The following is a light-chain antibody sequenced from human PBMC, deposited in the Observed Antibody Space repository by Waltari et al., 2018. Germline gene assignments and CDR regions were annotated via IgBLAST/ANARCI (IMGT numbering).Light chain of an antibody. J-gene: IGLJ2*01. CDR3: AAWDDSLSGMV. CDR1: SSSIGSNY. V-gene: IGLV1-47*02. Sequence: QSVLTQPPSAAGTPGQRVTISCSGSSSSIGSNYVYWYQQPPGTAPKPLIYTNKQRPPGVPDRFSDSKSCTSASLVISGLRSEDEADYYCAAWDDSLSGMVFGGGTKLTVL. CDR2: TNK.